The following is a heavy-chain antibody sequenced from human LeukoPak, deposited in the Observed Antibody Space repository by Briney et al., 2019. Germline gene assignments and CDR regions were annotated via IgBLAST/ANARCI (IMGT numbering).Heavy chain of an antibody. D-gene: IGHD3-22*01. CDR1: GDTLITHY. CDR2: IVPVIGVA. Sequence: SVKVSCRAPGDTLITHYISWVRQAPGQGLEWVGRIVPVIGVATYAQSLQGRVIITADRSTNTAYMELSSLRFEDSAVYFCARHSSRGHYYDFDFWGQGSLVTVSS. CDR3: ARHSSRGHYYDFDF. J-gene: IGHJ4*02. V-gene: IGHV1-69*02.